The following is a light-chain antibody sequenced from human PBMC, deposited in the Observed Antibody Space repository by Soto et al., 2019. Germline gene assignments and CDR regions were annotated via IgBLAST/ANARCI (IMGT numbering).Light chain of an antibody. V-gene: IGLV2-14*01. CDR3: SSSTSINTLVV. J-gene: IGLJ2*01. Sequence: QSALTQPASVSGSLGQSITISCTGTSSDVGGYNYVSWYQQHPGKAPKLMLYEVTIRPSGVSHRFSGSKSGNTASLPVSGLQDEDEADYYCSSSTSINTLVVFGGGTKLTVL. CDR2: EVT. CDR1: SSDVGGYNY.